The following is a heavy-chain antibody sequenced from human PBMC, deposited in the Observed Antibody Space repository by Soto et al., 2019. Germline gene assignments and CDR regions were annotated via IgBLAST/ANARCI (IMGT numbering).Heavy chain of an antibody. CDR1: GFTFRTYA. V-gene: IGHV3-23*01. Sequence: EVQLLESGGGLVQPGGSLRLSCAASGFTFRTYAMSWVRQAPGRGLEWVSAISDSGDNTYYADSVKGRFTISRDNSKNTLYLQMNSLRGEDTAVYYCVKDRSTSDWYGYFDYWGPGTLVTVSS. J-gene: IGHJ4*02. CDR2: ISDSGDNT. CDR3: VKDRSTSDWYGYFDY. D-gene: IGHD6-19*01.